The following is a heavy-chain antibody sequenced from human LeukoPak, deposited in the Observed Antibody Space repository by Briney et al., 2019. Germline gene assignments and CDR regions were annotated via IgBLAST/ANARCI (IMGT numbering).Heavy chain of an antibody. Sequence: SQTLSLTCTVSGGSISSGGYYWSWIRQHPGKGLEWIGYIYYSGNTYYNPSLKSRVTISVDTSKNQFSLKLSSVTAADTAVYYCARGGYSYGYSAFDIWGQGTMVTVSS. D-gene: IGHD5-18*01. V-gene: IGHV4-31*03. CDR2: IYYSGNT. CDR3: ARGGYSYGYSAFDI. CDR1: GGSISSGGYY. J-gene: IGHJ3*02.